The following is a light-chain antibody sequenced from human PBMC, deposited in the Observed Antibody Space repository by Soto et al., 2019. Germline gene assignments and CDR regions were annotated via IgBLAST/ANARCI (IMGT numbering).Light chain of an antibody. J-gene: IGKJ4*01. CDR1: QNIISN. CDR3: QQYSTSPLT. CDR2: AAS. Sequence: EIVLTQSPATLSVSPGERATLSCRASQNIISNLAWYQQKPGQAPRLLIFAASSRASGIPDRFSGSGSGTDFTLTIDRLEPEDFAVYYCQQYSTSPLTFGGGTKVDI. V-gene: IGKV3-20*01.